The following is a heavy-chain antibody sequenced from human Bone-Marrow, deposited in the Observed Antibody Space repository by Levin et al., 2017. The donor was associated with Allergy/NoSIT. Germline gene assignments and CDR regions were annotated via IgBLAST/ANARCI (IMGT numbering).Heavy chain of an antibody. D-gene: IGHD3-10*01. CDR1: GGTFSSYA. J-gene: IGHJ6*03. CDR2: IIPIFGTA. CDR3: ARDSLRRGSGSRYDYYMDV. Sequence: KISCKASGGTFSSYAISWVRQAPGQGLEWMGGIIPIFGTANYAQKFQGRVTITADESTSTAYMELSSLRSEDTAVYYCARDSLRRGSGSRYDYYMDVWGKGTTVTVSS. V-gene: IGHV1-69*01.